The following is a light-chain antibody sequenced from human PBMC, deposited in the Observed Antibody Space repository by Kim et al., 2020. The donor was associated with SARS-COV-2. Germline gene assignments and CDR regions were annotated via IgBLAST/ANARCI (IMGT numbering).Light chain of an antibody. CDR2: KDS. CDR1: TLPKQY. V-gene: IGLV3-25*03. J-gene: IGLJ3*02. CDR3: QSADSSGAYKV. Sequence: PGQTARITCSGDTLPKQYAYWYQQKPGQAPVLVIYKDSERPSGIPERFSGSSSGTTVTLSITGVQAEDEADYYCQSADSSGAYKVFGGGTKVTVL.